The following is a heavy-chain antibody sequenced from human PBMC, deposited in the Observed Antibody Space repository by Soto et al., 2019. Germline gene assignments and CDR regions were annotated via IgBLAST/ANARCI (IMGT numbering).Heavy chain of an antibody. J-gene: IGHJ6*03. CDR3: AKANTLLWFGELLPKSYYYYYMHV. Sequence: SLRLSCAASGFTFSSYAMSWVRQAPGKGLQWVSAISGSGGSTYYADSVKGRFTISRDNSKNTLYLQMNSLRAEDTAVYYCAKANTLLWFGELLPKSYYYYYMHVWGKGTTVTVSS. CDR2: ISGSGGST. D-gene: IGHD3-10*01. CDR1: GFTFSSYA. V-gene: IGHV3-23*01.